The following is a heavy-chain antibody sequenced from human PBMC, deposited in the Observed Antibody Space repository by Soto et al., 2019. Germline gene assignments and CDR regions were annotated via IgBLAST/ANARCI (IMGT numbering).Heavy chain of an antibody. CDR3: ARVYLVWGGWPIDAFDI. CDR2: ISGSGGST. D-gene: IGHD6-19*01. CDR1: GFTFSSYA. Sequence: HPGGSLRLSCAASGFTFSSYAMSWVRQAPGKGLEWVSAISGSGGSTYYADSVKGRFTISRDNSKNTLYLQMNSLKASDTAMYYCARVYLVWGGWPIDAFDIWGQGTMVTVSS. J-gene: IGHJ3*02. V-gene: IGHV3-23*01.